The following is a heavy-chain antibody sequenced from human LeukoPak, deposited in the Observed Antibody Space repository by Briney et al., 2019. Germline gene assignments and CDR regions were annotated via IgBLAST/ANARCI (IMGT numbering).Heavy chain of an antibody. Sequence: RGESLKISCKGSGSSFTSYWIGWVRQMPGKGLEWMGIIYPGDSDTRYSPSFQGQVTISADKSISTAYLQWSSLKASDTAMYYCARHRTYYYDSSGYYYGPLDYWGQGTLVTVSS. CDR2: IYPGDSDT. D-gene: IGHD3-22*01. J-gene: IGHJ4*02. CDR1: GSSFTSYW. V-gene: IGHV5-51*01. CDR3: ARHRTYYYDSSGYYYGPLDY.